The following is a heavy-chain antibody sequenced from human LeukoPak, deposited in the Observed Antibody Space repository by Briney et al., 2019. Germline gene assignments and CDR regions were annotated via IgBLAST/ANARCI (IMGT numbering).Heavy chain of an antibody. CDR2: IKQDGSEK. D-gene: IGHD2-2*01. CDR1: GFTFSSYW. CDR3: ARDWDCGSSTCYGALGY. V-gene: IGHV3-7*01. J-gene: IGHJ4*02. Sequence: GGSLRLSCAASGFTFSSYWMTWVRQAPGKGLEWVANIKQDGSEKYYVGSVKGRFTISRDNAKSSLYLQLNSLRAEDTAVYYCARDWDCGSSTCYGALGYWGQGTLVTVSS.